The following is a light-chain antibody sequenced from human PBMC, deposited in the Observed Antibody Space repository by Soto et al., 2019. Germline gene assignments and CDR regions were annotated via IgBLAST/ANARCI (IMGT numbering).Light chain of an antibody. J-gene: IGLJ2*01. Sequence: QSALTQPASVSGSPEQSITISCTGTSSDIGTYNYVSWYQHHPGKAPKLMIFEVRVRPSGVSNRFSGSKSGNTASLTISGLQAEDEADYYCSSYTASLTVVFGGGTKLTVL. CDR2: EVR. CDR1: SSDIGTYNY. V-gene: IGLV2-14*01. CDR3: SSYTASLTVV.